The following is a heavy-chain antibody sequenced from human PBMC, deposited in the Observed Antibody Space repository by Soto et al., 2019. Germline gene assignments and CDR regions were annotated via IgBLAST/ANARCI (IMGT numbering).Heavy chain of an antibody. J-gene: IGHJ4*02. CDR3: AREIVLWCGELTGSCEY. CDR1: GFTFSIYW. D-gene: IGHD3-10*01. Sequence: PGGSLRLSCAASGFTFSIYWMSLVRQSPGKGLEWVANIKQDGSEKYYVDSVKGRFTISRDNAKNSLYLQMNSLRAEDTAVYYCAREIVLWCGELTGSCEYWAQGTMV. CDR2: IKQDGSEK. V-gene: IGHV3-7*01.